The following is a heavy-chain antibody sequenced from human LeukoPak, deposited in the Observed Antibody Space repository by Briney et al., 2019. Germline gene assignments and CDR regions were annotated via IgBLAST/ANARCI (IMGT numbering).Heavy chain of an antibody. CDR3: VCGSYASDDAFDI. J-gene: IGHJ3*02. CDR1: GYTFTGYY. V-gene: IGHV1-2*02. D-gene: IGHD1-26*01. Sequence: ASVKVSCKASGYTFTGYYMHWVRQAPGQGLEWMGWINPNSGGTNYAQKFQGRVTMTWDTSIGTAYMELSRLRSDDTAVYYCVCGSYASDDAFDIWGQGTMVTVSS. CDR2: INPNSGGT.